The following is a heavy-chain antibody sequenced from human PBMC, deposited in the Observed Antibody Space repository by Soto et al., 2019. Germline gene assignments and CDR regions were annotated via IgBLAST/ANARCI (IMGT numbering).Heavy chain of an antibody. Sequence: PGGSLRLSCAASGFTFSNYAMTWVRQAPGKGLEWVAVITDDGSNKYYADSVKGRFTISRDNSKNTLYLQMNSLRAEDTAVYYCAKEDGYGDFKTGNADYWGQGTLVTVSS. V-gene: IGHV3-30*18. CDR2: ITDDGSNK. CDR1: GFTFSNYA. CDR3: AKEDGYGDFKTGNADY. D-gene: IGHD4-17*01. J-gene: IGHJ4*02.